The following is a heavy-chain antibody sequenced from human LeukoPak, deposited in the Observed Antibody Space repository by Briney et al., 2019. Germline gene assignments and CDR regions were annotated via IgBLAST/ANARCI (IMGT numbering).Heavy chain of an antibody. V-gene: IGHV4-59*01. CDR3: ARGIHDFYGSGSYYVPYYYYYYYMDV. D-gene: IGHD3-10*01. Sequence: PSETLSLTCTVSGGSISSYYWSWIRQPPGKGLEWIGYIYYSGSTNYNPSLKSRVTISVDTSKNQFSLKLSSVTAADTAVYYCARGIHDFYGSGSYYVPYYYYYYYMDVWGKGTTVTISS. CDR2: IYYSGST. J-gene: IGHJ6*03. CDR1: GGSISSYY.